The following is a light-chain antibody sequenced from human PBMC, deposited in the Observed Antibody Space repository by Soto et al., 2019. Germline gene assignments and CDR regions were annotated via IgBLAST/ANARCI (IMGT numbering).Light chain of an antibody. Sequence: EIVMTQSPATLSVSPGERATLSCRASQSVRSNLAWYQQKRGQAPRLLLYGASTRATGIPVRFSGSGSGTDFTLTISSLQSEDFAVYYCQHYNGWPYTFGQGTKLEIQ. CDR3: QHYNGWPYT. CDR2: GAS. V-gene: IGKV3-15*01. CDR1: QSVRSN. J-gene: IGKJ2*01.